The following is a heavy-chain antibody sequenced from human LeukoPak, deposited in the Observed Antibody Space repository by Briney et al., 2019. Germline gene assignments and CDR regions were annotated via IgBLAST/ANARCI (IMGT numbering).Heavy chain of an antibody. CDR1: GFTFSSYS. CDR3: ARGLYYYDSSGYYYYLEYFQH. Sequence: PGGSLRLSCAASGFTFSSYSMSWVRQAPGKGLEWVSSISSSSSYIYYADSVKGRFTISRDNAKNSLYLQMNSLRAEDTAVYYCARGLYYYDSSGYYYYLEYFQHWGQGTLVTVSS. J-gene: IGHJ1*01. D-gene: IGHD3-22*01. V-gene: IGHV3-21*01. CDR2: ISSSSSYI.